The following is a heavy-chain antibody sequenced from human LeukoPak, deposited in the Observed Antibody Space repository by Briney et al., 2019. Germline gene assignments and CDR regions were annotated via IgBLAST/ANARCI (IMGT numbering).Heavy chain of an antibody. D-gene: IGHD6-19*01. J-gene: IGHJ6*02. Sequence: GGSLRLSCGASGFTFTSYAMSWVRQAPGKGLEWVSTTSGSGGSTYYADSVKGRFTISRDNSKNTLYLQMNSLRAEDTAVYYCARSRSSGWYGSYYYGMDVWGQGTTVTVSS. CDR1: GFTFTSYA. CDR3: ARSRSSGWYGSYYYGMDV. V-gene: IGHV3-23*01. CDR2: TSGSGGST.